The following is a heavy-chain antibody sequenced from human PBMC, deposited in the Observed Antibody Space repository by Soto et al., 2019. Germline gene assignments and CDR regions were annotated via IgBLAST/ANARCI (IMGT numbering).Heavy chain of an antibody. CDR1: GGSISRYY. J-gene: IGHJ3*02. CDR3: ARSGSYYAFDI. Sequence: NPSETLSLTCTVAGGSISRYYWRWIRQLPGKGLEWVGYIYYSGSTNYNPSLKSRVTISVDTSKNQFSLKLSSVTAADTAVYYCARSGSYYAFDIWGQGTMVTVSS. D-gene: IGHD1-26*01. CDR2: IYYSGST. V-gene: IGHV4-59*01.